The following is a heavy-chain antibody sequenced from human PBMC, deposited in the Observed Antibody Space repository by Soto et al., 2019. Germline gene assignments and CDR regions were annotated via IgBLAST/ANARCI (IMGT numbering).Heavy chain of an antibody. CDR2: VYSGGGT. CDR1: GGSLRGYS. J-gene: IGHJ6*02. V-gene: IGHV4-59*08. Sequence: SETLSLTCTVSGGSLRGYSWSWIRQSPGKGLEWIGYVYSGGGTNYSPSLKSRITISVDTSKNQNSLKIKSVTAADTAVYYCARHRGSVLRYFDWFYYGMDVWGQGTTVT. CDR3: ARHRGSVLRYFDWFYYGMDV. D-gene: IGHD3-9*01.